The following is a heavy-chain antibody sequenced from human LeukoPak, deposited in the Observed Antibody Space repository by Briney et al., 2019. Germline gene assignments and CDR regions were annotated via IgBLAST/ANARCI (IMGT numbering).Heavy chain of an antibody. CDR3: ARPSGGNSGNYYIGTNWFDP. D-gene: IGHD3-10*01. CDR1: GVSLSTINDY. CDR2: VYRSGRT. V-gene: IGHV4-39*02. J-gene: IGHJ5*02. Sequence: PSETLSLTCTVSGVSLSTINDYCGSIRQSPGRELEWIASVYRSGRTYYNPSLKSRVTLSVDTPHNHFSLNLTSVTAADTAVYFCARPSGGNSGNYYIGTNWFDPWGQGTLVTVSS.